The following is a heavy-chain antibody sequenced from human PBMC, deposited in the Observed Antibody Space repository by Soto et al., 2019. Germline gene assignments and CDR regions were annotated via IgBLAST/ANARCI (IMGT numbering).Heavy chain of an antibody. CDR1: GYTFTGYY. CDR2: INPNSGRT. D-gene: IGHD2-15*01. CDR3: AREGRYCSGGSCYDE. Sequence: QVQLVQSGAEVKKPGASVKVSCKASGYTFTGYYMHWVRQAPGQGLEWMGWINPNSGRTNYAQKFQGRVTMTRDTSISTAYMELSRLRSDDTAVYYCAREGRYCSGGSCYDEWGQGTLVTVSS. J-gene: IGHJ4*02. V-gene: IGHV1-2*02.